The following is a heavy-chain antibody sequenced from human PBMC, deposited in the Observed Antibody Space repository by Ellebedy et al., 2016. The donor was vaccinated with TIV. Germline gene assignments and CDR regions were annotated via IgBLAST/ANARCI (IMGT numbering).Heavy chain of an antibody. V-gene: IGHV1-24*01. J-gene: IGHJ6*02. CDR3: ATGVRTGDDALDV. CDR1: GYTLNSLS. CDR2: ADPSNGET. D-gene: IGHD4-17*01. Sequence: ASVKVSXXVSGYTLNSLSMHWIRQTSGKGLEWMGGADPSNGETTYLHKFEGRLILTEDSSTDTAYMELSSLRSEDTATYYCATGVRTGDDALDVWGQGTIVTVSS.